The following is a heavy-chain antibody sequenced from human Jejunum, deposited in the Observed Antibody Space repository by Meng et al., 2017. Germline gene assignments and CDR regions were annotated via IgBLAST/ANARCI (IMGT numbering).Heavy chain of an antibody. D-gene: IGHD5-12*01. J-gene: IGHJ4*02. CDR1: GDTISSTNW. V-gene: IGHV4-4*02. CDR3: ARGVGDIRVGFDY. Sequence: QVHLTGSGPGLVKPSGTLSLTCEVSGDTISSTNWWDWLRQPPGKGLEWIGEIYHSGRTNFNPSLESRVTISVDESKNQFSLTLNSVTAADTAVYYCARGVGDIRVGFDYWGQGILVTVSS. CDR2: IYHSGRT.